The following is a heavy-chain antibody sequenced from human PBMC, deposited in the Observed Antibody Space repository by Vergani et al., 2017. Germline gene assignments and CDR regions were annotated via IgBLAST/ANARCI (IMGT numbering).Heavy chain of an antibody. CDR1: GYSFTSYW. V-gene: IGHV5-51*01. J-gene: IGHJ4*02. CDR3: ARSPTYYDFWSGYYLCDY. Sequence: EVQLVQSGAEVKKPGESLKISCKGSGYSFTSYWIGWVRQMPGKGLEWMGIIYPGDSDTRYSPSFQGQVTISADKSISTAYLQWSSLKASDTAMYYCARSPTYYDFWSGYYLCDYWGQGTLVTVSS. D-gene: IGHD3-3*01. CDR2: IYPGDSDT.